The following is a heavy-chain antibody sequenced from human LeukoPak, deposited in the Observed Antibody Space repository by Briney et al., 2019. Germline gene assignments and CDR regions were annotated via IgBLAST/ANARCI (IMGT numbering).Heavy chain of an antibody. CDR2: IYYSGST. CDR3: ARHGYDVDAFDI. CDR1: GGALSSYY. J-gene: IGHJ3*02. Sequence: SETLSLTCTVSGGALSSYYWSWVRQPPGKGLGWIGDIYYSGSTNYNPSLKSRVPISVHTSKNQFPRKLSSVTAADTAVYYCARHGYDVDAFDIWGQGTMVTVSS. D-gene: IGHD5-12*01. V-gene: IGHV4-59*08.